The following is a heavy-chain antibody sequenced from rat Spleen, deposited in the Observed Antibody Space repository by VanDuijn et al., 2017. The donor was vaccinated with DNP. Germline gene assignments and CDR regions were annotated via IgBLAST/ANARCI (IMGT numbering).Heavy chain of an antibody. J-gene: IGHJ3*01. V-gene: IGHV5-17*01. CDR2: ISYDGSRT. Sequence: EVQLVESGGDLVQPGRSLKLSCAASGFIFSDYAMAWVRQAPKKGLEWVATISYDGSRTYYRDSVKGRFTISRDDAKSTLYLQMDSLRSEDTATYYCARQGYYDVRFAYWGQGTLVTVSS. D-gene: IGHD1-12*01. CDR1: GFIFSDYA. CDR3: ARQGYYDVRFAY.